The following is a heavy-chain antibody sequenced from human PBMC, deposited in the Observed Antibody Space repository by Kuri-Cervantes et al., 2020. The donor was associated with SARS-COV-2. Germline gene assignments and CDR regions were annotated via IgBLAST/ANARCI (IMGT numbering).Heavy chain of an antibody. J-gene: IGHJ4*02. CDR3: ARGFCGGDCYSFDY. Sequence: GGSLRLSCAASGFTFSSYGMHWVRQAPGKGLEWVAVIWYDGGNKYYADSVKGRFTISRDNSKNTLYLQMNSLRAEDTAVYYCARGFCGGDCYSFDYWGQGTLVTVSS. CDR2: IWYDGGNK. D-gene: IGHD2-21*02. CDR1: GFTFSSYG. V-gene: IGHV3-33*01.